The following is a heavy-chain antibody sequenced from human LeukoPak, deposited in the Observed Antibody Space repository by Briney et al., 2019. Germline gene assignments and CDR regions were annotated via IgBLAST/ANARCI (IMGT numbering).Heavy chain of an antibody. CDR2: IYHSGST. V-gene: IGHV4-30-2*01. CDR3: ARGDSSGFNWFDP. J-gene: IGHJ5*02. Sequence: SETLSLTCTVSGGSFSNDYWSWIRQPPGKGLEWIGYIYHSGSTYYNPSLKSRVTVSVDRSKNQFSLKLSSVTAADTAVYYCARGDSSGFNWFDPWGQGTLVTVSS. D-gene: IGHD3-22*01. CDR1: GGSFSNDY.